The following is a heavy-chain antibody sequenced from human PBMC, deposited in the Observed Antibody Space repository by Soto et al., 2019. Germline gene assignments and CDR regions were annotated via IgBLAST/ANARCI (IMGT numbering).Heavy chain of an antibody. J-gene: IGHJ6*02. Sequence: HPGGSLRLSCAASGFAVSNHYMNWVRQAPGKGLEWVSIIRTTGSTYYTDSVKGRFTISRDNSKNTVSLEMNSLRVEDTAVYYCARNSMMDVWGQGTTVTVSS. CDR3: ARNSMMDV. CDR2: IRTTGST. CDR1: GFAVSNHY. V-gene: IGHV3-53*01.